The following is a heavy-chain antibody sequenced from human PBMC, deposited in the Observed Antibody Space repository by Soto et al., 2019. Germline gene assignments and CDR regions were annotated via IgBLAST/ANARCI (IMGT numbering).Heavy chain of an antibody. V-gene: IGHV3-23*01. D-gene: IGHD2-15*01. Sequence: GESLRLSCAASGVSFNTFDMSWVRQAPGRGLEWVSFISDHGSTTYYADSVKGRFTSSRDNSKNTLYLQMNSLTAEDTAVYMCVKGGWLAFSAQGASVTVSS. CDR3: VKGGWLAF. J-gene: IGHJ6*02. CDR1: GVSFNTFD. CDR2: ISDHGSTT.